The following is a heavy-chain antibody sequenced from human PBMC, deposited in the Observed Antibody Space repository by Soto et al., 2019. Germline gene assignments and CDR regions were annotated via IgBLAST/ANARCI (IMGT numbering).Heavy chain of an antibody. D-gene: IGHD3-22*01. J-gene: IGHJ4*02. CDR3: ASVFYYYYGSRYAFFYY. V-gene: IGHV1-69*13. CDR1: GGTFSSYA. Sequence: ASVKVSCKASGGTFSSYAISWVRQAPGQGLEWMGGIIPIFGTANYAQKFQGRVTITADESTSTAYMELSSLRSEDTAVYYCASVFYYYYGSRYAFFYYWGRGSLDIGS. CDR2: IIPIFGTA.